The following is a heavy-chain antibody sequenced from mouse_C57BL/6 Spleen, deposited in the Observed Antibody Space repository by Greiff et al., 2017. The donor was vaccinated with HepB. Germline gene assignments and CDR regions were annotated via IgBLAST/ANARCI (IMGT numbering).Heavy chain of an antibody. CDR2: INPNNGGT. V-gene: IGHV1-22*01. Sequence: EVQLQQSGPELVKPGASVKMSCKASGYTFTDYNMHWVKQSHGKSLEWIGYINPNNGGTSYNQKFKGKATWTVNKSSSTAYMELRSLTSEDSAVYYCARTNGGSGYGYYAMDYWGQGTSVTVSS. J-gene: IGHJ4*01. CDR1: GYTFTDYN. CDR3: ARTNGGSGYGYYAMDY. D-gene: IGHD3-2*02.